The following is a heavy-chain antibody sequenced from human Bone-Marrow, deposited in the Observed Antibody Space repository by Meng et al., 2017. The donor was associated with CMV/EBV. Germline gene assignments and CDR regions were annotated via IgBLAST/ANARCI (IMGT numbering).Heavy chain of an antibody. V-gene: IGHV3-21*01. CDR3: ARDVELGDRYYDILTGYYSYYYYGMDF. J-gene: IGHJ6*02. CDR2: ISSSSSYI. D-gene: IGHD3-9*01. Sequence: GESLKISCAASGFTFSSYSMNWVRQAPGKGLEWVSSISSSSSYIYYADSVKSRFTISRDNAKNSLYLQMNSLRAEDTAVYYCARDVELGDRYYDILTGYYSYYYYGMDFWGQGTTVTVSS. CDR1: GFTFSSYS.